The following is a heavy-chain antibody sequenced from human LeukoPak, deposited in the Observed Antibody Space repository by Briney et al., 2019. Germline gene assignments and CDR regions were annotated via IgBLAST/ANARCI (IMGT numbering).Heavy chain of an antibody. CDR3: ARHGSTDYFDY. CDR1: GGSISSVTSF. D-gene: IGHD2-2*03. V-gene: IGHV4-39*01. Sequence: SETLSLTCAVSGGSISSVTSFWGWIRQPPGKGLEWFGRRYYRVSTFYNPSLNSRVTISVDTYKYQLSLRLSSVTAAETVLYYCARHGSTDYFDYWGQGTLVTVSS. J-gene: IGHJ4*02. CDR2: RYYRVST.